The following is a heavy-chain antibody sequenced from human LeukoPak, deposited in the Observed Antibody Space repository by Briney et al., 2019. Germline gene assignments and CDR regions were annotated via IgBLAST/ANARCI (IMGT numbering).Heavy chain of an antibody. CDR1: GFTFSSYS. Sequence: GGSLRLSCAASGFTFSSYSMNWVRQAPGKGLEWVSSISSSSSYIYYADSVKGRFTISRDNAKNSLYLQMNSLRAEDTAVYYCAADPRAWYFDFWGQGTLVTVSS. CDR3: AADPRAWYFDF. V-gene: IGHV3-21*01. J-gene: IGHJ4*02. CDR2: ISSSSSYI.